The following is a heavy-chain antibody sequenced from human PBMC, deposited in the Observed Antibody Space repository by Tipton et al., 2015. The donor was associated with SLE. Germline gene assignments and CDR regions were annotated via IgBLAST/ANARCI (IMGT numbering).Heavy chain of an antibody. V-gene: IGHV3-7*01. CDR3: TKYGVGALGFSFDI. J-gene: IGHJ3*02. Sequence: SLRLSCAASGFTFNNFWMSWVRHAPVMGLEWVANINQDGSQKNYVDSVRGRFIISRANAKNSLYLQMNSLRAEDTAVYYCTKYGVGALGFSFDIWGQGSMVTVSS. CDR1: GFTFNNFW. D-gene: IGHD4-17*01. CDR2: INQDGSQK.